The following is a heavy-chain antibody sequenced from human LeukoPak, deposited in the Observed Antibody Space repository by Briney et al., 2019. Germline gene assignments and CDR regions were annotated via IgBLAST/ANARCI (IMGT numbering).Heavy chain of an antibody. V-gene: IGHV3-66*01. CDR2: IYSGGST. CDR3: ARDGESLVPYYYYGMDV. J-gene: IGHJ6*02. D-gene: IGHD3-10*01. Sequence: GGSLRLSCAASGFTVSSNYMCWVRQAPGKGLEWVSVIYSGGSTYYADSVKGRFTISRDNSKTTLYLQMNSLRAEDTAVYYCARDGESLVPYYYYGMDVWGQGTTVTVSS. CDR1: GFTVSSNY.